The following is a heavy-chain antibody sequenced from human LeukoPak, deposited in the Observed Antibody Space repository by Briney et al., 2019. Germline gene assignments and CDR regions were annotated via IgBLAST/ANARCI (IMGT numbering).Heavy chain of an antibody. J-gene: IGHJ6*02. CDR1: GFTFSSYA. V-gene: IGHV3-23*01. CDR3: TTMGANGSGSYTPSYYGMDV. D-gene: IGHD3-10*01. CDR2: ISGSGGST. Sequence: GGSLRLSCAASGFTFSSYAMSWVRQAPGKGLEWVSAISGSGGSTYYADSVKGRFTISRDNSKNTLYLQMNSLRAEDTAVYYCTTMGANGSGSYTPSYYGMDVWGQGTTVTVSS.